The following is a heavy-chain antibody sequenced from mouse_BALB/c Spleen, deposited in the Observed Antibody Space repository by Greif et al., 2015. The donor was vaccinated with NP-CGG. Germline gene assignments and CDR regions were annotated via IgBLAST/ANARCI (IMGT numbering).Heavy chain of an antibody. CDR1: GFSLSTYGIG. J-gene: IGHJ4*01. V-gene: IGHV8-11*01. CDR2: IWWNDNK. Sequence: QVTLKVCGPGILQPSQTLSLTCSFSGFSLSTYGIGVGWIRQPSGKGLEWLAHIWWNDNKYYNTALKSRLTISKDTSNNQVFLKIASVDTADTATYYCARLYYYAMDYWGQGTSVTVSS. CDR3: ARLYYYAMDY.